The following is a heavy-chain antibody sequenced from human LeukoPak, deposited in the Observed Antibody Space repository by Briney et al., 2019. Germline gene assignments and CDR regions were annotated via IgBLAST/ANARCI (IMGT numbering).Heavy chain of an antibody. CDR1: GGSISGYY. V-gene: IGHV4-59*01. Sequence: SETLSLTCTVSGGSISGYYWNWIRQPPGKGLEYIGYISYTGSTNYNPSLKSRVTISVDTSKNQFSLKLSSVTAADTAVYYCARGVDSSGLFDCWGQGTLVTVSS. CDR2: ISYTGST. D-gene: IGHD3-22*01. CDR3: ARGVDSSGLFDC. J-gene: IGHJ4*02.